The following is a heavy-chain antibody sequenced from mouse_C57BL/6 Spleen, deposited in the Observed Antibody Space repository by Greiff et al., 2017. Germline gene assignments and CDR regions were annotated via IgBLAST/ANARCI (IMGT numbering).Heavy chain of an antibody. CDR3: ARDGPKALDY. CDR2: ISDGGSYT. J-gene: IGHJ2*01. Sequence: EVMLVESGGGLVKPGGSLKLSCAASGFTFSSYALSWVRQTPEKMLEWVAPISDGGSYTYYPATVKGRFTISRDTATNNLYRQMSHLKTEGTARDYYARDGPKALDYWGQGTTLTVSS. V-gene: IGHV5-4*03. D-gene: IGHD1-3*01. CDR1: GFTFSSYA.